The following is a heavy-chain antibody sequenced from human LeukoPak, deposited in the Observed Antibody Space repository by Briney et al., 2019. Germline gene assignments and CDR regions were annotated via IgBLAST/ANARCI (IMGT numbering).Heavy chain of an antibody. V-gene: IGHV6-1*01. CDR1: GDSVSSDSAA. CDR2: TYYRSKWYN. J-gene: IGHJ5*02. Sequence: SQTLSLTCAISGDSVSSDSAAWNWIRQSPSRGLEWLGRTYYRSKWYNDYAVSVKSRITINPDTSKNQFSLQLNSVTPEDTAVYYCARELEGAVAGTDWFDPWGQGTLVTVSS. CDR3: ARELEGAVAGTDWFDP. D-gene: IGHD6-19*01.